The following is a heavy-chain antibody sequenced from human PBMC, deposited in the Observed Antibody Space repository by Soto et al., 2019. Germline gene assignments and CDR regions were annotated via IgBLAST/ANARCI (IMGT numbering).Heavy chain of an antibody. CDR3: ARDSYYDGSGYSYFAY. V-gene: IGHV1-69*08. Sequence: QVQLVQSGAEVKKPGSSVKVSCKASGGTFSSYTISWVRQAPGQGLEWMGRIITILGIANHAQKCHGRFTITAEKSTSTAYMELSSLRSDDTAVYYCARDSYYDGSGYSYFAYWGQGTLVTVSS. CDR1: GGTFSSYT. J-gene: IGHJ4*02. CDR2: IITILGIA. D-gene: IGHD3-22*01.